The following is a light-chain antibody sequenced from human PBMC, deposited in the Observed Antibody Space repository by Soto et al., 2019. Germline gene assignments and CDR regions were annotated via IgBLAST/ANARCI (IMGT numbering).Light chain of an antibody. V-gene: IGKV1-5*01. CDR1: QSISSW. CDR2: DAS. CDR3: QQYNSYWT. J-gene: IGKJ1*01. Sequence: DIQMTQSPSTLSASVGDRVTITCRASQSISSWLAWYQQKPGKAPKLLIYDASSLESGVPSRFSGSGSATEFPLTISSLQADDFATYYCQQYNSYWTFGQGTKVEIK.